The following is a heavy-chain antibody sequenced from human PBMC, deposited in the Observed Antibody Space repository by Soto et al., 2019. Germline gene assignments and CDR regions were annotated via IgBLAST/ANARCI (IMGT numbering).Heavy chain of an antibody. CDR3: AREIGGYYDSSGYYYFDY. J-gene: IGHJ4*02. CDR2: MNPNSGNT. CDR1: GYTFTSYD. Sequence: ASVKVSCKASGYTFTSYDINWVRQATGQGLEWMGWMNPNSGNTGYAQKFQGRVTITADESTSTAYMELSSLRSEDTAVYYCAREIGGYYDSSGYYYFDYWGQGTLVTVSS. V-gene: IGHV1-8*01. D-gene: IGHD3-22*01.